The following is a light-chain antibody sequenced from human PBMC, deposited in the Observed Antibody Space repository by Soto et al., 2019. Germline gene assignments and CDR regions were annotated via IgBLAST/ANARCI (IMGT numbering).Light chain of an antibody. Sequence: EIVFTQSPGTLSLSPGEGGTLSCRASQTVRSSYLAWYQQKPGQAPRLLIYGASSRATGTPDRFSGSGFGTQFTLTISRXEPEDFAVYYCQQYGSSPLTFGGGTKVDIK. J-gene: IGKJ4*01. CDR2: GAS. CDR3: QQYGSSPLT. CDR1: QTVRSSY. V-gene: IGKV3-20*01.